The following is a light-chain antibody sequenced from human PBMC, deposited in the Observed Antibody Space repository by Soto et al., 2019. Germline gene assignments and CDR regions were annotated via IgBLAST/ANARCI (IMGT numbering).Light chain of an antibody. J-gene: IGKJ4*01. Sequence: TQMTQSPSTLSASVGDRVTITCRASQSVSTWLAWYQQKPGKAPKLLIYDVSNLESGVPARFSGSGSGTEFTLAIGSLQPDDFATYYCQQYYSYPLTFGGGTTVEIK. CDR2: DVS. V-gene: IGKV1-5*01. CDR1: QSVSTW. CDR3: QQYYSYPLT.